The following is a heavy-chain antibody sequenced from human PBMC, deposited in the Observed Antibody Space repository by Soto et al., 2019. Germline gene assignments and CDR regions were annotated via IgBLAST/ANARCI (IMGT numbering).Heavy chain of an antibody. J-gene: IGHJ6*03. CDR1: GYTFTSYD. Sequence: GASVKVSCKASGYTFTSYDINWVRQATGQGLEWMGWMNPNSGNTGYAQKFQGRVTMTRNTSISTAYMELSSLRSEDTAVYYCARAPVYRRTAALYYYYMDVWGKGTTVTVSS. CDR2: MNPNSGNT. V-gene: IGHV1-8*01. D-gene: IGHD2-8*01. CDR3: ARAPVYRRTAALYYYYMDV.